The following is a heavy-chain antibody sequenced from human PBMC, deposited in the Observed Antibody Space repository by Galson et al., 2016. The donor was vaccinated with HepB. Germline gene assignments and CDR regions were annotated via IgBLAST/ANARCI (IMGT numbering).Heavy chain of an antibody. J-gene: IGHJ4*02. D-gene: IGHD2-2*01. CDR3: ARRIPHCSSTSCLLDY. Sequence: WWSWVRQPPGKGLECIGEIYHSGVTNYNPSLRSRVTISVDKSKNQFSLTLSSVTAADTAVYYCARRIPHCSSTSCLLDYWGQGTLVTVSS. V-gene: IGHV4-4*02. CDR1: W. CDR2: IYHSGVT.